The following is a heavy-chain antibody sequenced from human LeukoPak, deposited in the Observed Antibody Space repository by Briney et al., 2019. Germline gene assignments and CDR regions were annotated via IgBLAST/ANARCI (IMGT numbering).Heavy chain of an antibody. V-gene: IGHV4-34*01. CDR1: GGSFSGYY. D-gene: IGHD3-10*01. J-gene: IGHJ5*02. Sequence: ASETLSLTCAVYGGSFSGYYWSWIRQPPGKGLEWIGEINHSGSTNYNPSLKSRVTISVDTSKNQFSLKLSSVTAADTAVYYCARSKPYYYGSGSYYKERFDPWGQGTLVTVSS. CDR3: ARSKPYYYGSGSYYKERFDP. CDR2: INHSGST.